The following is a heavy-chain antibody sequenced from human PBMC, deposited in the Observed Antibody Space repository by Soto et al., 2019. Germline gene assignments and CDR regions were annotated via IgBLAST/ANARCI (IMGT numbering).Heavy chain of an antibody. CDR1: GGSISSGGYY. J-gene: IGHJ6*03. V-gene: IGHV4-31*03. CDR2: IYYSGST. CDR3: ASHCSSTSCSDYYYYYMDV. Sequence: PSETLSLTCTVSGGSISSGGYYWSWIRQHPGKGLDWIGYIYYSGSTYYNPSLKSRVTISVDTSKNQFSLKLSSVTAADTAVYYCASHCSSTSCSDYYYYYMDVWGKGTTVTVSS. D-gene: IGHD2-2*01.